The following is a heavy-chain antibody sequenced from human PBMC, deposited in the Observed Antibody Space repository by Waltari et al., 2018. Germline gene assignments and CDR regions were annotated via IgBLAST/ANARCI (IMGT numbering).Heavy chain of an antibody. D-gene: IGHD6-13*01. J-gene: IGHJ4*02. V-gene: IGHV3-48*01. Sequence: EVQLVESGGGLVQPGGSLRLSCAASGFTFRTYAMNWVRQAPGKGLEWVSYISDSSCTIYYADSVKGRFTISRDNTKNSLYLQMSSLRAEDTAVYYCARGFSSSLGYWGQGTLVTVSS. CDR2: ISDSSCTI. CDR1: GFTFRTYA. CDR3: ARGFSSSLGY.